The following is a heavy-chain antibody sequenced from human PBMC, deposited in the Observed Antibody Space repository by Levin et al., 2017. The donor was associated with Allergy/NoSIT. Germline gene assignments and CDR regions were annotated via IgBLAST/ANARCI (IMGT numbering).Heavy chain of an antibody. J-gene: IGHJ4*02. D-gene: IGHD6-6*01. V-gene: IGHV4-34*01. CDR1: GGSFSGYY. CDR2: IYHSGST. CDR3: ARRYSSSSGLYYFDY. Sequence: SCAVYGGSFSGYYWSWIRQPPGKGLEWIGEIYHSGSTNYNPSLKSRVTISVDTSKNQFSLKLTSVTAADTAVYYCARRYSSSSGLYYFDYWGQGALVTVSS.